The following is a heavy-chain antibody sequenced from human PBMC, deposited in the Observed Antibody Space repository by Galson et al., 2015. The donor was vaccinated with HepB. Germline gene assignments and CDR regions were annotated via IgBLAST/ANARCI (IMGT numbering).Heavy chain of an antibody. CDR2: INTNTGNP. D-gene: IGHD3-16*02. Sequence: SVKVSCKASGYTFTSYAMNWVRQAPGQGLEWMGWINTNTGNPTYAQGFTGRFVFSLDTSVSTAYLQISSLKAGDTAVYYCARDHTPTVNAYYDYIWGSYRHHPDAFDIWGQGTMVTVSS. V-gene: IGHV7-4-1*02. CDR3: ARDHTPTVNAYYDYIWGSYRHHPDAFDI. CDR1: GYTFTSYA. J-gene: IGHJ3*02.